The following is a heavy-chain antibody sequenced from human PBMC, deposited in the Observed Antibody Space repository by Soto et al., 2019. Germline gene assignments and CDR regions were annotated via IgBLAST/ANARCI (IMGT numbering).Heavy chain of an antibody. CDR3: AREGSYSAYNFAHGIQLWSFDF. J-gene: IGHJ4*02. CDR2: IFSSGST. CDR1: GGSINTLY. D-gene: IGHD5-12*01. Sequence: KPSGTLSLTCTVSGGSINTLYWSWVRQPAGKGLEWIGRIFSSGSTSFNPSLESRVAMSVDTSKNHFSLNLSSVNAADMAVYYCAREGSYSAYNFAHGIQLWSFDFWGQGALVTVSS. V-gene: IGHV4-4*07.